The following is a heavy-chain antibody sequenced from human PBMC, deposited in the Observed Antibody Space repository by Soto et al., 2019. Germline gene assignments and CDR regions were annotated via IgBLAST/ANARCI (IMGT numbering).Heavy chain of an antibody. D-gene: IGHD2-15*01. CDR3: ATIEGDCGPGSCYSGGFDY. J-gene: IGHJ4*02. Sequence: GGSLRLSCAASGFTFSDYYMTWIRQAPGKGLEWVSYIDNSGTIKYYADSVKGRFTISRDNTKNSLSLQMNSLGAEDTAVYYCATIEGDCGPGSCYSGGFDYWGQGAMVTVSS. CDR1: GFTFSDYY. V-gene: IGHV3-11*01. CDR2: IDNSGTIK.